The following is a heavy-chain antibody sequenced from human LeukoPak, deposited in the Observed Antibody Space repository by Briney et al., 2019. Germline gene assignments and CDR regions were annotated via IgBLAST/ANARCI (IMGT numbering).Heavy chain of an antibody. D-gene: IGHD6-6*01. CDR3: ARQSISSRRAFDI. V-gene: IGHV4-59*08. J-gene: IGHJ3*02. CDR2: SYYSGST. CDR1: GGSISNYY. Sequence: SETLSLTRSVSGGSISNYYWSWIRQPPGKGLEYIGYSYYSGSTDYNPSLKSRVTISVDTSKNQFSLMLTSVTAADSAVYYCARQSISSRRAFDIWGQGTMVTVSS.